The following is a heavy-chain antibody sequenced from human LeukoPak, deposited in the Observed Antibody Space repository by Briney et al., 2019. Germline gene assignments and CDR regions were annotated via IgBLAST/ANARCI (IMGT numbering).Heavy chain of an antibody. CDR2: IYYTGST. Sequence: NPSETLSLTCIVSGDFISTSSDYWGWIRQPPGKGLEWIGSIYYTGSTHYKPSLRGRVTISVDTTNNQFSLRLSSVTAADTAMYYCARHRDFHGSSGYLPAVDVWGQGRLINVSS. CDR3: ARHRDFHGSSGYLPAVDV. D-gene: IGHD3-22*01. V-gene: IGHV4-39*01. J-gene: IGHJ3*01. CDR1: GDFISTSSDY.